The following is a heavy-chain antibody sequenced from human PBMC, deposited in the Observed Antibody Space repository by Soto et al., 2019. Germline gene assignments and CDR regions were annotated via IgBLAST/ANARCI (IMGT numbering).Heavy chain of an antibody. V-gene: IGHV1-18*04. J-gene: IGHJ6*02. CDR1: GYPFTRYS. Sequence: ASVKVSCKASGYPFTRYSIRWVRQAPGQGLEWMGWISGYNGDTEYSKNFRGRLTMTIDTSTTTASIELRSLRSDDTAVYYCARASITIFGAPYGMDVWGPGTSVTVYS. CDR2: ISGYNGDT. CDR3: ARASITIFGAPYGMDV. D-gene: IGHD3-3*01.